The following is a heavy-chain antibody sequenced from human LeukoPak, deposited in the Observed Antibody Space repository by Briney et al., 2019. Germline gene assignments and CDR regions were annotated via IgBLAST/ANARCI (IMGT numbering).Heavy chain of an antibody. CDR2: TSDRGDYT. CDR3: AKKAQYNGNYPLDY. Sequence: GGSLRLSCVASGFTFSSYSMHWVRQAPGKGLEWVSGTSDRGDYTYYADSVKGRFTISRDNSKNTLYLQMNSLRAEDTALYFCAKKAQYNGNYPLDYWGQGTLVTVSS. V-gene: IGHV3-23*01. CDR1: GFTFSSYS. D-gene: IGHD1-26*01. J-gene: IGHJ4*02.